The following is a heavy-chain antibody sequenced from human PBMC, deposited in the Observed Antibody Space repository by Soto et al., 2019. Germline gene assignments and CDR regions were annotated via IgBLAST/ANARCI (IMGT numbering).Heavy chain of an antibody. Sequence: GGSLRLSCAASGFTFSSYAMSWVRQAPGKGLEWVSAISGSGGSTYYADSVKGRFTISRDNSKNTLYLQMNSLRAEDTAVYYCAKDKGSYYYDSTPPHGMDVWGQGTTVTVSS. J-gene: IGHJ6*02. CDR3: AKDKGSYYYDSTPPHGMDV. CDR1: GFTFSSYA. D-gene: IGHD3-22*01. V-gene: IGHV3-23*01. CDR2: ISGSGGST.